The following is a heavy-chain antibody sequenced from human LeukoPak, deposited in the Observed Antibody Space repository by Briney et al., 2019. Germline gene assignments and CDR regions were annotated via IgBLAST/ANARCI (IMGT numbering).Heavy chain of an antibody. V-gene: IGHV4-34*01. Sequence: SETLSLTCAVYGGSFSGYYWSWIRQPPGKGLEWIGEINHSGSTNYNPSLKSRVTISVDTSKNQFSLKMSSVTAADTAVYYCARESRVAEVATISSYMDVWGKGTTVTDSS. D-gene: IGHD5-12*01. CDR2: INHSGST. J-gene: IGHJ6*03. CDR3: ARESRVAEVATISSYMDV. CDR1: GGSFSGYY.